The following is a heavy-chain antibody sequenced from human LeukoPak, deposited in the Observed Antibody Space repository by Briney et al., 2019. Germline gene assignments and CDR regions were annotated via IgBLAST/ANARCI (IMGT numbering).Heavy chain of an antibody. Sequence: KPSETLSLTCAVYGGSFSGYYWSWIRQPPGKGLEWIGEINHSGSTNYNPSLKSRVTISVDTSKNQFSLKLSSVTAADTAVYYCARAKKRPARVTDYWGQGTLVTVSS. CDR2: INHSGST. V-gene: IGHV4-34*01. J-gene: IGHJ4*02. CDR1: GGSFSGYY. CDR3: ARAKKRPARVTDY. D-gene: IGHD6-6*01.